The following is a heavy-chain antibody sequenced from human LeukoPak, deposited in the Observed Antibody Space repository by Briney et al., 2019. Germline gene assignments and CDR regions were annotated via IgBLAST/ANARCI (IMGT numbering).Heavy chain of an antibody. Sequence: QSSETLSLTCTVSGGSISSYYWSWIRQPAGKGLEWIGRIYTSGSTNYNPSLKSRVPISVDKSKNQFSLKLSSVTAADTAVYYCARGGAAAFDDWGQGTMVTVSS. CDR2: IYTSGST. CDR3: ARGGAAAFDD. J-gene: IGHJ4*02. D-gene: IGHD6-13*01. CDR1: GGSISSYY. V-gene: IGHV4-4*07.